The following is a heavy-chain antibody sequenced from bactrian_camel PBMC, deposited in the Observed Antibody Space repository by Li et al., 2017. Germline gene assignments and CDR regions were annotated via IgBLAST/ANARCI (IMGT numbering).Heavy chain of an antibody. D-gene: IGHD5*01. CDR2: IDADGST. V-gene: IGHV3S53*01. CDR1: GYTSTYKTRYA. J-gene: IGHJ6*01. Sequence: QVQLVESGGGAVQSGGSLRLACAYSGYTSTYKTRYAMAWFRQAPGKKREGVAAIDADGSTTYTDSVKGRFTISKDNAKNTLYLQMNSLKPEDTAMYYCGASRGWVRLGVKIDFDYWGQGTQVTVS. CDR3: GASRGWVRLGVKIDFDY.